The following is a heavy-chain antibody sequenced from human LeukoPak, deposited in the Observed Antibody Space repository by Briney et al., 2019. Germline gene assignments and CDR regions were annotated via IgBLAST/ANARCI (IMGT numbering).Heavy chain of an antibody. CDR3: ARDSVAGTGSLDY. Sequence: PSETLSLTCTVSGGSISSGGFYWSWIRQHPGMGLEWIGYIDYSGSAYYNPSLKSRLTISVDTSKNQFSLKLSSVTAADTAVNYCARDSVAGTGSLDYWGQGTLVTVSS. CDR2: IDYSGSA. CDR1: GGSISSGGFY. J-gene: IGHJ4*02. D-gene: IGHD6-19*01. V-gene: IGHV4-31*03.